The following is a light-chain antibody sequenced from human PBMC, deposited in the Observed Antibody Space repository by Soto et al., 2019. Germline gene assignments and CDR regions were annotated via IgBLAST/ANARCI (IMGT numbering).Light chain of an antibody. Sequence: ETVSTQSPGTLSLSPGERATHSCRASQRITSSYLAWYQQKPGQAPRLLISGTFSRATGIPDRFSGSGSGTDFTLTISRLEPEDFAVYYCQQYGSPLWTFGQGTKVDIK. CDR1: QRITSSY. CDR3: QQYGSPLWT. V-gene: IGKV3-20*01. CDR2: GTF. J-gene: IGKJ1*01.